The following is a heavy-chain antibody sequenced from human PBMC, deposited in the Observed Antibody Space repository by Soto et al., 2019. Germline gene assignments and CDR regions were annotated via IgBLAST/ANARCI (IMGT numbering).Heavy chain of an antibody. Sequence: GGSLRISCVASGFIFTDYSMTWIRQAPGKVLEWVSYITTGGETTLYADSVKGRFTISRDNAKKALSLEMNSLRVDDTAVYYCARDPQRRDGYNFDSWGPGTLVTVSS. J-gene: IGHJ4*02. V-gene: IGHV3-11*01. CDR3: ARDPQRRDGYNFDS. CDR1: GFIFTDYS. CDR2: ITTGGETT. D-gene: IGHD5-12*01.